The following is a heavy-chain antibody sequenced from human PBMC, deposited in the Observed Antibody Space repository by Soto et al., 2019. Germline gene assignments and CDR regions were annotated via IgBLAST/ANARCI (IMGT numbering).Heavy chain of an antibody. J-gene: IGHJ5*01. CDR1: GFAFSTYG. Sequence: GGSLRLSCAASGFAFSTYGMHWVRQAPGKGLEWVALISFDGGDFYYADSVKGRFTISRDNSKHTLSLQMDSLRVEDTAVYYCAKDFGAWSDSWGQGTLVTVSS. CDR3: AKDFGAWSDS. V-gene: IGHV3-30*18. D-gene: IGHD3-10*01. CDR2: ISFDGGDF.